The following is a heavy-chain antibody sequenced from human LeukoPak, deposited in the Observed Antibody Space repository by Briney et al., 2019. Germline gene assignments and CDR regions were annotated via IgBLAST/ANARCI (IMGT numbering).Heavy chain of an antibody. CDR1: GFTVSSNY. CDR2: IHSGGST. Sequence: GGSLRLSCAASGFTVSSNYMSWVRQALGRGLEWVSVIHSGGSTYYADSVKGRFTISRDNSKNTLYLQMNSLRAEDTAVYYCARGGYYDSSGYSVWGQGTLVTVSS. J-gene: IGHJ4*02. V-gene: IGHV3-53*01. CDR3: ARGGYYDSSGYSV. D-gene: IGHD3-22*01.